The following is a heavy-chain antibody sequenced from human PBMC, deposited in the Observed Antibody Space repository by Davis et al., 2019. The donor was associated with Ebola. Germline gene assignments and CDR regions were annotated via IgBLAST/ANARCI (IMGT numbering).Heavy chain of an antibody. CDR2: IYYSGDT. D-gene: IGHD2-21*02. Sequence: MPSETLSLTCTVSGGSISYYYWGWIRQSPGKGPEWIGYIYYSGDTHYNPPLKSRVTISVDTSKNEFSLNLRSVTAADTATYYCARGRGDPRIFDYWGQGILVTVSS. CDR3: ARGRGDPRIFDY. CDR1: GGSISYYY. V-gene: IGHV4-59*01. J-gene: IGHJ4*02.